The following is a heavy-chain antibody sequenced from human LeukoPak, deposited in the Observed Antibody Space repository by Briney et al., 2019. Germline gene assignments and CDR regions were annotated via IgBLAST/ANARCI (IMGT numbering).Heavy chain of an antibody. J-gene: IGHJ3*02. V-gene: IGHV4-4*07. CDR3: ARDQALNYYDSSENAFDI. D-gene: IGHD3-22*01. Sequence: PSETLSLTCTVSGGSISSYYWGWIRQPAGKGLEWIGRIYTSGSTNYNPSLKSRVTISVDTSKNQFSLKLSSVTAADTAVYYCARDQALNYYDSSENAFDIWGQGTMVTVSS. CDR1: GGSISSYY. CDR2: IYTSGST.